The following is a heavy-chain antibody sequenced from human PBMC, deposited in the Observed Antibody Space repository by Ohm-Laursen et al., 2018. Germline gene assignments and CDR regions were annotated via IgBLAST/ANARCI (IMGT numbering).Heavy chain of an antibody. CDR2: IKQDGNEK. V-gene: IGHV3-7*01. CDR1: GFTFSSYW. D-gene: IGHD3-22*01. Sequence: SLRLSCAASGFTFSSYWMSWVRQAPGKGLEWVANIKQDGNEKHYVDSVKGRFTVSRDNTKNSLYLQMNSLRAEDTALYYCAKDAWDYYDSSGSRYYYYYGMDVWGQGTTVTVSS. J-gene: IGHJ6*02. CDR3: AKDAWDYYDSSGSRYYYYYGMDV.